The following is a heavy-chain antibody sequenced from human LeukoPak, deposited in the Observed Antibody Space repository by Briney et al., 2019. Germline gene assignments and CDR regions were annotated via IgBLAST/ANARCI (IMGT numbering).Heavy chain of an antibody. D-gene: IGHD3-22*01. CDR3: AKDSSGYYWDY. CDR1: GFTFDDYA. V-gene: IGHV3-43D*03. Sequence: PGGSLRLSCAASGFTFDDYAMHWVRQAPGKGLEWVSLISWDGGSTYYADSVKGRFTISRDNSKNSLYLQMNSLRAEDTALFYCAKDSSGYYWDYWGQGTLVTVSS. CDR2: ISWDGGST. J-gene: IGHJ4*02.